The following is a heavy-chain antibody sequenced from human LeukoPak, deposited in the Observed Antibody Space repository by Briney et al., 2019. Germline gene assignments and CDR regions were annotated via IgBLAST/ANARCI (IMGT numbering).Heavy chain of an antibody. D-gene: IGHD3-22*01. J-gene: IGHJ4*02. Sequence: GGSLRLSCAASGFTFSSYAMSWVRQAQGKWLEWVSAISGSGGSTYYADSVKGRFTISRDNSKNTLYLQMNSPRAEDTAVYYCAKVKLPYYYDSSGYYGAPDSFDYWGQGTLVTVSS. CDR1: GFTFSSYA. CDR3: AKVKLPYYYDSSGYYGAPDSFDY. CDR2: ISGSGGST. V-gene: IGHV3-23*01.